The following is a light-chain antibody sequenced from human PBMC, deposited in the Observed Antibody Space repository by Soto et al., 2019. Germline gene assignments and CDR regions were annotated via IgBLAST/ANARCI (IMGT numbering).Light chain of an antibody. Sequence: EIVLTQSPATLSLSPGERATLSCAASQTVSHYLAWYQQKPGQAPRLLVYDVSYRAAGVPARFSGSGSGTDFPLPISSLEPEDFAVYYCQQRANWPRTFGQGTNVEIK. J-gene: IGKJ1*01. CDR2: DVS. V-gene: IGKV3-11*01. CDR1: QTVSHY. CDR3: QQRANWPRT.